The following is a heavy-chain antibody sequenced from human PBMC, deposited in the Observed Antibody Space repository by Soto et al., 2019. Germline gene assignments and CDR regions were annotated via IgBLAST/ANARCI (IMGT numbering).Heavy chain of an antibody. V-gene: IGHV3-21*01. Sequence: PGGCLRISCAACRFTFSSSSMNWVRQAPGKGLEWVSSISSSSSYIYYADSVKGRFTISRDNAKNSLYLQMNSLRAEDTAVYYCARDLVAATAFWGQGTMVTVSS. D-gene: IGHD6-25*01. J-gene: IGHJ3*01. CDR1: RFTFSSSS. CDR3: ARDLVAATAF. CDR2: ISSSSSYI.